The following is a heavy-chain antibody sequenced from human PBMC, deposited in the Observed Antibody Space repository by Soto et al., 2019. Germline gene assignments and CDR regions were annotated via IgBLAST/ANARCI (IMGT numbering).Heavy chain of an antibody. D-gene: IGHD2-2*01. CDR3: ARGSIGIVVVPAAYYYYGMDV. CDR1: GGSFSGYY. CDR2: INHSGST. V-gene: IGHV4-34*01. J-gene: IGHJ6*02. Sequence: SETLSLTCAVYGGSFSGYYWSWIRQPPGKGLEWIGEINHSGSTNYNPSLKSRVTISVDTSKNQFSLKLSSVTAADTAVYYRARGSIGIVVVPAAYYYYGMDVWGQGTTVTVSS.